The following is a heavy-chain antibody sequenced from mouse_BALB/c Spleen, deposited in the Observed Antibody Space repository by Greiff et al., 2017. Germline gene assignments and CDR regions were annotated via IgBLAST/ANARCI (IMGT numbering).Heavy chain of an antibody. J-gene: IGHJ4*01. CDR2: INSNGGST. V-gene: IGHV5-6-3*01. CDR1: GFTFSSYG. D-gene: IGHD2-10*01. Sequence: EVMLVESGGGLVQPGGSLKLSCAASGFTFSSYGMSWVRQTPDKRLELVATINSNGGSTYYPDSVKGRFTISRDNAKNTLYLQMSSLKSEDTAMYYCARDRPTYAMDYWGQGTSVTVTS. CDR3: ARDRPTYAMDY.